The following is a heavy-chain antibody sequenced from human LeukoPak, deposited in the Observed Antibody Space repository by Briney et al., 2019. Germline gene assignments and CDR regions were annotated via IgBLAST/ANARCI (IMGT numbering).Heavy chain of an antibody. D-gene: IGHD2-2*01. CDR2: IYSGGST. V-gene: IGHV3-53*04. J-gene: IGHJ5*02. CDR1: EFTVSSNY. Sequence: GGSLRLSCAASEFTVSSNYMSWVRQAPGKGLEWVSVIYSGGSTYYADSVKGRFTISRHNSKNTLYLQMNSLRAEDTAVYYCARALYCSSTSCFYFDPWGQGTLVTVSS. CDR3: ARALYCSSTSCFYFDP.